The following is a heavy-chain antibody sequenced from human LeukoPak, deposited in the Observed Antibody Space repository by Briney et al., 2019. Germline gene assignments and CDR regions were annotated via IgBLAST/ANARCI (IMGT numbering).Heavy chain of an antibody. Sequence: PSQTLSLTCTVSGGSISSGDYYWSWIRQHPGKGLEWIGYIYYSGSTYYNPSLESRATISLDTSKNQFSLKLSSVTAAGTAVYYCARYHYGYGYWGQGTLVTVSS. V-gene: IGHV4-31*03. CDR2: IYYSGST. CDR3: ARYHYGYGY. CDR1: GGSISSGDYY. J-gene: IGHJ4*02. D-gene: IGHD3-10*01.